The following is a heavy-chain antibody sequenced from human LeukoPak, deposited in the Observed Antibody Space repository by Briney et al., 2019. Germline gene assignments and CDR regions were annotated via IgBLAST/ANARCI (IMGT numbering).Heavy chain of an antibody. V-gene: IGHV3-66*01. Sequence: GGSLRLSCAASGFTVSSNYMSWVRQAPGKGLEWVSVIYSGGSTYYADSVKGRFTISSDNSENTLYLQMNSLRAEDTAVYYCARDLLGAGIVGATTSDYGMDVWGQGTTVTVSS. CDR3: ARDLLGAGIVGATTSDYGMDV. CDR2: IYSGGST. D-gene: IGHD1-26*01. CDR1: GFTVSSNY. J-gene: IGHJ6*02.